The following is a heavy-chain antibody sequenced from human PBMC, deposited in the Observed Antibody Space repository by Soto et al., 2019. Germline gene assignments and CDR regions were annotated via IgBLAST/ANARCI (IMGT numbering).Heavy chain of an antibody. J-gene: IGHJ3*02. Sequence: PGESLKISCKGSGYSFTSYWISWVRQMPGKGLEWMGRIDPSDSYTNYSPSFQGQVTISADKSISTAYLQWSSLKASDTAMYYWASSSSRGSDAFDIWGQGTMVTVSS. CDR3: ASSSSRGSDAFDI. D-gene: IGHD6-13*01. CDR2: IDPSDSYT. CDR1: GYSFTSYW. V-gene: IGHV5-10-1*04.